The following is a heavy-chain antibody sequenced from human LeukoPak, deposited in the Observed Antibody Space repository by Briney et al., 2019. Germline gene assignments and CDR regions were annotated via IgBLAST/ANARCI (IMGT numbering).Heavy chain of an antibody. V-gene: IGHV1-2*02. CDR1: GYTFTGQY. CDR2: INPNSGGT. CDR3: ARVGLGYRYDNWFDP. J-gene: IGHJ5*02. Sequence: ASVKVSCKTSGYTFTGQYLHWVRQARGQRLEWMGWINPNSGGTKSAQKFQGRVIMTRDTSISTAYMELRSLSSDDTAVYYCARVGLGYRYDNWFDPWGQGTLVTVSS. D-gene: IGHD5-18*01.